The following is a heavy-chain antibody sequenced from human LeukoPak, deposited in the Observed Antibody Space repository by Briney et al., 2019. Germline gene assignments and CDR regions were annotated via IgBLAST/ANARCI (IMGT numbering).Heavy chain of an antibody. D-gene: IGHD2/OR15-2a*01. V-gene: IGHV4-34*01. Sequence: KPSETLSLTCAVYGGSFSGYYWSWIRQPPGKGLEWIGEINHSGSTNYNPSLKSRVTISVDTSKNQFSLKLSSVTAADTAVYYCARDNKSWFDPWGQGTLVTVSS. CDR2: INHSGST. CDR3: ARDNKSWFDP. CDR1: GGSFSGYY. J-gene: IGHJ5*02.